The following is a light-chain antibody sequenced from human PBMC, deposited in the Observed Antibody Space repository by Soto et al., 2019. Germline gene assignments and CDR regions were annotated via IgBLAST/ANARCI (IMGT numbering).Light chain of an antibody. J-gene: IGKJ5*01. Sequence: EIVLTQSPGTLSLSPGARAPLSCSASQSISVTYLAWYQQKPGQAPRLLIYTTSIRATGIPDRFSGSGSGTDFTLTISSLEPEDFAVYYCQQRSNWPPSTFGQGTRLEIK. CDR2: TTS. CDR1: QSISVTY. CDR3: QQRSNWPPST. V-gene: IGKV3D-20*02.